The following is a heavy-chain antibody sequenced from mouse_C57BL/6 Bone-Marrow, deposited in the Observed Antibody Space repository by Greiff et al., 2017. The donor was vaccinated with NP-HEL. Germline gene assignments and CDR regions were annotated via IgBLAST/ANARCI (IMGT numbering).Heavy chain of an antibody. CDR1: GFTFSSYA. Sequence: EVKLMESGGGLVKPGGSLKLSCAASGFTFSSYAMSWVRQTPDKRLEWVATISDGGSYTYYPDNVKGRFTLSRDNAKNNLYLQMSHLKSEDTAMYYCASDRSTGSDYWGQGTTLTVSS. CDR2: ISDGGSYT. CDR3: ASDRSTGSDY. J-gene: IGHJ2*01. V-gene: IGHV5-4*03. D-gene: IGHD4-1*02.